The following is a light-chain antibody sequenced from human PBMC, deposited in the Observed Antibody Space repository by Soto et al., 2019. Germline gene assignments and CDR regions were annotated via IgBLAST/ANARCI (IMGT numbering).Light chain of an antibody. CDR3: QQSYGIPSWT. Sequence: EIVLTQSPGTLSLSPGERATLSCRASQSVSSSYLAWYQQKPGQAPRLLIYGASSRATGIPDRFSGSGSGTDFTLTISRLEPEDFATYYCQQSYGIPSWTFGQGTKVDIK. J-gene: IGKJ1*01. V-gene: IGKV3-20*01. CDR1: QSVSSSY. CDR2: GAS.